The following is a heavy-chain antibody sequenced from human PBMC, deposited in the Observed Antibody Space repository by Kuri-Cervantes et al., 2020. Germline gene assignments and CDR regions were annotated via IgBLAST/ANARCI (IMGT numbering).Heavy chain of an antibody. CDR3: ARAYYGSGSYYKGYGMDV. CDR2: ISYDGSNK. J-gene: IGHJ6*02. V-gene: IGHV3-30-3*01. CDR1: GFTFSSCW. D-gene: IGHD3-10*01. Sequence: GESLKISCAASGFTFSSCWMHWVRQAPGKGLVWVAVISYDGSNKYYADSVKGRFTISRDNSKNTLYLQMNSLRAEDTAVYYCARAYYGSGSYYKGYGMDVWGQGTTVTVSS.